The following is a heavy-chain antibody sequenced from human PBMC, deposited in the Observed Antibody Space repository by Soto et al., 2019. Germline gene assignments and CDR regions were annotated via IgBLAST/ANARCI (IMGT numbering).Heavy chain of an antibody. D-gene: IGHD3-22*01. J-gene: IGHJ4*02. CDR2: INAGNGNT. Sequence: QVQLVQSGXXXXKXXXXVKXSCKASGYTFTNYAMHWVRQAPGQRLEWMGWINAGNGNTKYSQQFQGRVTITRDTSASTAYMELSSLRSEDTAVYYCARSSGYYYLEYWGQGTLVTVSS. V-gene: IGHV1-3*01. CDR3: ARSSGYYYLEY. CDR1: GYTFTNYA.